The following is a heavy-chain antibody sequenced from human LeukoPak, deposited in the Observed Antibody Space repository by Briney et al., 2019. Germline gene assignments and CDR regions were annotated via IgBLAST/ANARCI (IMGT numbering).Heavy chain of an antibody. D-gene: IGHD2-2*01. V-gene: IGHV3-66*01. Sequence: GGSLRLSCAASGFTVSSNYMSWVRQAPGEGLEWVSVIYSGGSTYYADSVKGRFTISRDNSMNTLYLQMNSLTAADTAVYYCARDRGYCSSTSCYDRRGYFDYWGQGTLVTVSS. CDR3: ARDRGYCSSTSCYDRRGYFDY. CDR1: GFTVSSNY. J-gene: IGHJ4*02. CDR2: IYSGGST.